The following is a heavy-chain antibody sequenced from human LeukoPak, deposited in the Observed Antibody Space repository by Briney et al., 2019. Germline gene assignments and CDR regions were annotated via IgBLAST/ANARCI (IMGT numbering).Heavy chain of an antibody. D-gene: IGHD4-17*01. J-gene: IGHJ2*01. Sequence: SVKVSCKASGGTFISYAISWVRQAPGQGLEWMGGIIPIFGTANYAQKFQGRGTITTDESTSTAYMELSSLRSEDTAVYYCARDAGVPVTTGWYFDLWGRGTLVTVSS. CDR3: ARDAGVPVTTGWYFDL. CDR2: IIPIFGTA. CDR1: GGTFISYA. V-gene: IGHV1-69*05.